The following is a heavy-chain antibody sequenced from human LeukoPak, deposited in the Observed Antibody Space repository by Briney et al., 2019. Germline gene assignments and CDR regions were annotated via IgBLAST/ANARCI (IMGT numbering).Heavy chain of an antibody. CDR1: GGSISRNY. CDR2: INHSGST. CDR3: ARHGDVLLWFGEFNWFDP. D-gene: IGHD3-10*01. V-gene: IGHV4-34*01. J-gene: IGHJ5*02. Sequence: PSETLSLTCTVSGGSISRNYWSWIRQPPGKGLEWIGEINHSGSTSYNPSLKSRVTISVDTSKNQFSLKLSSVTAADTAVYYCARHGDVLLWFGEFNWFDPWGQGTLVTVSS.